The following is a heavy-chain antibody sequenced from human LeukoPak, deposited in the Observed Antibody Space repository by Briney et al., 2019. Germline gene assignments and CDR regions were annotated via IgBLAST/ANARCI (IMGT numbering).Heavy chain of an antibody. CDR2: IYYSGSS. CDR1: GGSISSYY. Sequence: SETLSLTCTVSGGSISSYYWSWIRQAPGKGLEWIGYIYYSGSSNYNPSLKSRVTISFETSMNRFALMLGTVSAADTAVYSCARGGGPGFLWFGPQRKGLDYWGQGTLVTVSS. D-gene: IGHD3-10*01. CDR3: ARGGGPGFLWFGPQRKGLDY. J-gene: IGHJ4*02. V-gene: IGHV4-59*01.